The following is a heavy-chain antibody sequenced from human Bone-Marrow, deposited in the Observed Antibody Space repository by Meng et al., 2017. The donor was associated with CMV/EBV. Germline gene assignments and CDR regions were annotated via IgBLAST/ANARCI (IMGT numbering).Heavy chain of an antibody. CDR2: ISYDGSNK. J-gene: IGHJ6*02. V-gene: IGHV3-30-3*01. Sequence: GGSLRLSCAASGYTFSSYAMHWVRQAPGKGLEWVAVISYDGSNKYYADSVKGRFTISRDNSKNTLYLQMNSLRAEDTAVYYCARDNIVVVPAAITYYYYYGMDVWGQGTTVTVSS. CDR1: GYTFSSYA. CDR3: ARDNIVVVPAAITYYYYYGMDV. D-gene: IGHD2-2*02.